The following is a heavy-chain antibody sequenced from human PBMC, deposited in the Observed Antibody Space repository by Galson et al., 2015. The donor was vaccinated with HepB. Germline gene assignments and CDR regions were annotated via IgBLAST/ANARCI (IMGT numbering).Heavy chain of an antibody. Sequence: LRLSCAASGFTFSSYGMHWVRQAPGKGLEWVAFIRYDGSNKYYADSVKGRFTISRDNPKNTLYLQMNSLRAEDTAVYYCAKDTRGSSGYYYPDYWGQGTLVTVSS. CDR1: GFTFSSYG. J-gene: IGHJ4*02. CDR2: IRYDGSNK. V-gene: IGHV3-30*02. CDR3: AKDTRGSSGYYYPDY. D-gene: IGHD3-22*01.